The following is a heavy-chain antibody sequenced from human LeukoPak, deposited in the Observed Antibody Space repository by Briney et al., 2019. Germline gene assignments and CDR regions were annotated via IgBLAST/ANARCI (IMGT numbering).Heavy chain of an antibody. D-gene: IGHD1-20*01. CDR2: INPNSGGT. Sequence: ASVKVSCKASGYTFIDYCIHWVRQAPGQGLEWMGRINPNSGGTNYAKKFQGRVTMTSDPSISTAYMELSRLRSDDTAVYYCASEYNWNDPAYYYYMDVWGKGTTVTVSS. CDR1: GYTFIDYC. V-gene: IGHV1-2*06. CDR3: ASEYNWNDPAYYYYMDV. J-gene: IGHJ6*03.